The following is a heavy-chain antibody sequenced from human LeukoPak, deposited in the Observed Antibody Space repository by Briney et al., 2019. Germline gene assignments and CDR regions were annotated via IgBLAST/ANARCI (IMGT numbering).Heavy chain of an antibody. J-gene: IGHJ4*02. CDR1: EFTFSSSW. Sequence: GGSLRLSCAASEFTFSSSWMHWVRQAPGKGLVWVSGINRDGSSTRYADSVRGRFTISRDNAKNTLFLQMNSLRAEDTAVYYCARPGGSYTFDYWGQGTLVTVSS. CDR2: INRDGSST. D-gene: IGHD1-26*01. CDR3: ARPGGSYTFDY. V-gene: IGHV3-74*01.